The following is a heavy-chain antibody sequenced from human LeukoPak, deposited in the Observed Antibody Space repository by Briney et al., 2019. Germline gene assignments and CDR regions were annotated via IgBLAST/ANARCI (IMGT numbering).Heavy chain of an antibody. CDR3: AKDSGSYYDSSMGVD. J-gene: IGHJ4*02. CDR1: GFIFNNYW. CDR2: IKQDGSEK. D-gene: IGHD3-22*01. Sequence: PGGSLRLSCAASGFIFNNYWMTWARQAPGKGLEWVAHIKQDGSEKNYVDSLKGRFTISRDNSKNTLYLQMNTLRAEDTAVYYCAKDSGSYYDSSMGVDWGQGSLVTASS. V-gene: IGHV3-7*03.